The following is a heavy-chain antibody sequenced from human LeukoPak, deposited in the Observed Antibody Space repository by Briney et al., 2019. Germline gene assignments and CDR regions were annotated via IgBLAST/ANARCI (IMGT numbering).Heavy chain of an antibody. CDR1: GGSISGYY. CDR3: ARDTGYFGSGGFDQ. J-gene: IGHJ4*02. D-gene: IGHD3-10*01. V-gene: IGHV4-4*07. Sequence: PSETLSLTCTVAGGSISGYYGSWIRQPAGKGLECIGRIYSSGTANYNPSLKSRVTMSVDTSKAHVSLKLTSVTAADTAVYSCARDTGYFGSGGFDQWGQGTLVTVSS. CDR2: IYSSGTA.